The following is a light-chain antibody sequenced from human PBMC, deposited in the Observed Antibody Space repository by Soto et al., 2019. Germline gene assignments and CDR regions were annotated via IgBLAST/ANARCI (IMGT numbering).Light chain of an antibody. CDR1: SSNIGANF. CDR3: AAWDDSLSAYV. V-gene: IGLV1-47*01. J-gene: IGLJ1*01. CDR2: RND. Sequence: QSVLTQPPSASGTPGQWVTISCSGSSSNIGANFVNWYQHVPGTAPKLLIYRNDQRPSGVPDRFSGSKSGTSASLAISGLRSEDEADYYCAAWDDSLSAYVFGTGTKVTVL.